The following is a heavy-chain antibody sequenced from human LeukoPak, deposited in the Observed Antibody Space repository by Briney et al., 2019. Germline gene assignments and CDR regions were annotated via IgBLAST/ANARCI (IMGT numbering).Heavy chain of an antibody. V-gene: IGHV3-48*01. CDR2: ITGSSGRI. CDR3: ARDENWGFDY. D-gene: IGHD7-27*01. CDR1: GFIFNSYS. J-gene: IGHJ4*02. Sequence: GSLRLSCAASGFIFNSYSMNWVRQAPGKGLEWVSYITGSSGRIHYADSVKGRFTISRDNAENSLYLQMNSLRVEDTAVYYCARDENWGFDYWGQGILVTVSS.